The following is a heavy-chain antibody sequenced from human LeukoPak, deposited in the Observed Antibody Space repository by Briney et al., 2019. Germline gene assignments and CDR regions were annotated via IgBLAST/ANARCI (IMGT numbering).Heavy chain of an antibody. CDR2: TYYRSKWYN. CDR3: ARGAYCGGDCYFFGGSQIYYYYYYGMDV. Sequence: ASHTLANTLAIAGGGGPGSRAPWNWNRQTPSRGLEWLGRTYYRSKWYNDYAVSVKSRITINPDTSKNQFSLQLNSVTPEDTAVYYCARGAYCGGDCYFFGGSQIYYYYYYGMDVWGQGTTVTVSS. D-gene: IGHD2-21*02. CDR1: GGGGPGSRAP. V-gene: IGHV6-1*01. J-gene: IGHJ6*02.